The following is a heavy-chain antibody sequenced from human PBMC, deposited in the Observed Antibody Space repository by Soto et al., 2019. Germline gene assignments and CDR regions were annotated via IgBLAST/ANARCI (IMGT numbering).Heavy chain of an antibody. J-gene: IGHJ4*02. V-gene: IGHV1-18*01. CDR2: ISTYKGNT. CDR3: ATRSPAFDY. Sequence: QVQLVQSGPEVKKPGASVKVSCKTSGYTFTSYGISWVRQAPGQGLEWMGWISTYKGNTNYAQKFQGRVTMTTDTSTSKAYIELRSLRSDDTAVYYCATRSPAFDYWGQGTLVTVSS. CDR1: GYTFTSYG.